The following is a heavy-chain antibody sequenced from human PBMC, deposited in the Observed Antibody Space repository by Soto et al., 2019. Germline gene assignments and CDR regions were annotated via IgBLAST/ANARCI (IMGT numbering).Heavy chain of an antibody. Sequence: ASVKVSCKASGYTFTSYDINWVRQATGQGLEWMGWMNPNSGNTGYAQKFQGRVTITADKSTSTAYMELSSLRSEDTAVYYCARDATLLSTVTTVDYWGQGTLVTVSS. V-gene: IGHV1-8*01. CDR3: ARDATLLSTVTTVDY. J-gene: IGHJ4*02. CDR2: MNPNSGNT. CDR1: GYTFTSYD. D-gene: IGHD4-17*01.